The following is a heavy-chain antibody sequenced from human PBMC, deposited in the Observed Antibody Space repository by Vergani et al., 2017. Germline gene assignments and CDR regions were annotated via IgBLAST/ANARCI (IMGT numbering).Heavy chain of an antibody. Sequence: QVQLVESGGGVVQPGTSLRLSCEASGFKFSQFGMHWVRQGPGKGLEWVAFISYDGSKTQYADSEKGRVTISRDNSKNTVGLEMSSLRVDDTATYYCARDVWDCSGISCFLRAGEFYYMDVWVQGTRVTVSS. CDR3: ARDVWDCSGISCFLRAGEFYYMDV. CDR2: ISYDGSKT. CDR1: GFKFSQFG. V-gene: IGHV3-33*05. J-gene: IGHJ6*03. D-gene: IGHD3-16*01.